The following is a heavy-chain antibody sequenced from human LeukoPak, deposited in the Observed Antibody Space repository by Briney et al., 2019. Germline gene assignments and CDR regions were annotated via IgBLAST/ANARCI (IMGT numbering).Heavy chain of an antibody. CDR3: ARDRTYNWNYDAYYYYMDV. J-gene: IGHJ6*03. CDR2: ISAYNGNT. V-gene: IGHV1-18*01. CDR1: GYTFTSYG. Sequence: ASVKVSCKASGYTFTSYGISWVRQAPGQGLEWMVWISAYNGNTNYAQELQGRVTMTTDTSTSTAYMELRSLRSDDTAVYYCARDRTYNWNYDAYYYYMDVWGKGTTVTVSS. D-gene: IGHD1-7*01.